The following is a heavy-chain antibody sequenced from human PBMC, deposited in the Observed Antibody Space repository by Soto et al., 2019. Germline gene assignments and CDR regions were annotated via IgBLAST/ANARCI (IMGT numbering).Heavy chain of an antibody. J-gene: IGHJ4*02. CDR3: AKVTPGYSGSYYLGY. CDR2: ISGSGGST. V-gene: IGHV3-23*01. D-gene: IGHD1-26*01. Sequence: SGGSLRLSCAASGFTFSTYAMTWVRQAPGKGLEWVSAISGSGGSTYYADSVKGRFTISRDNSKNTLYLQMNSLRAEDTAVYYCAKVTPGYSGSYYLGYWGQGTLVTVSS. CDR1: GFTFSTYA.